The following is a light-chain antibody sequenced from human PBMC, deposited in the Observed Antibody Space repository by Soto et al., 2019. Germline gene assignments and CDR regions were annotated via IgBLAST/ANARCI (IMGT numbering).Light chain of an antibody. Sequence: DIQMTQSPSSLSASIGDTVTITCQASQDVTNFLNWYQQRPGKAPKLLIYDSSNLEEGVPSRFSGSKSGTDFTFTISSLQPEDIATYYCQQYHHLPPTFGQGTRLEIK. V-gene: IGKV1-33*01. CDR1: QDVTNF. CDR3: QQYHHLPPT. CDR2: DSS. J-gene: IGKJ5*01.